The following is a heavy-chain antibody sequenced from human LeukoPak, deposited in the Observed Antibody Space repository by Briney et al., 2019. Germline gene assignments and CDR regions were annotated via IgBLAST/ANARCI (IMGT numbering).Heavy chain of an antibody. Sequence: SETLSLTCTVSGGSISSGSYYWSWIRQPPGKGLEWIGYIYYSGSTNYNPSLKSRVTISVDTSKNQFSLKLSSVTAADTAVYYCARGPITMVRGAPRGGLYYFDYWGQGTLVTVSS. V-gene: IGHV4-61*01. CDR1: GGSISSGSYY. CDR3: ARGPITMVRGAPRGGLYYFDY. J-gene: IGHJ4*02. CDR2: IYYSGST. D-gene: IGHD3-10*01.